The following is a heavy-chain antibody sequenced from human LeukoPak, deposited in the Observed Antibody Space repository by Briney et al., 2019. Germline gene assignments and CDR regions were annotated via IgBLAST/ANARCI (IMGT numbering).Heavy chain of an antibody. CDR3: AKGRYYYYFDD. J-gene: IGHJ4*02. CDR1: GFTFTSYA. D-gene: IGHD1-26*01. CDR2: ISGDGGST. V-gene: IGHV3-23*01. Sequence: GGSLRLSCAASGFTFTSYAMTWVRQAPGKGLEWVSVISGDGGSTNYADSVEGWFTISRDKSKNTVNLQMNSLRVEDTAIYCCAKGRYYYYFDDWGQGTLVTVSS.